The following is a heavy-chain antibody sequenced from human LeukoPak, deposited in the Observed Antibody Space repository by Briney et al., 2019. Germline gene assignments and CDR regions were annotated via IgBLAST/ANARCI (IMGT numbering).Heavy chain of an antibody. D-gene: IGHD5-24*01. Sequence: PSETLSLTCTVSGYSISTGYYWDWIRQPPGKGLEWVSGISGSGGSTYYADSVKGRFTISRDNSKNTLYLQMNSLRGEDTAVYYCAKVFLQLWLVDCWGQGTLVTVSS. CDR3: AKVFLQLWLVDC. CDR2: ISGSGGST. J-gene: IGHJ4*02. CDR1: GYSISTGYY. V-gene: IGHV3-23*01.